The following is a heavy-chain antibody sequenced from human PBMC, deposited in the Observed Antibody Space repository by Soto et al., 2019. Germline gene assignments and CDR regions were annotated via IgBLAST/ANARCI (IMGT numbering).Heavy chain of an antibody. CDR2: VSYDGSNK. CDR1: GFTFSSYG. D-gene: IGHD3-16*01. Sequence: QVQLVESGGGVVQPGRSLRLSCAASGFTFSSYGMHWVRQAPGKGLEWVAVVSYDGSNKYYADSVKGRFTISRDNSKNTLYLQMNSLRAEDTAVYYCAKNKWDGGGRHVDLWGRGTLVTVSS. CDR3: AKNKWDGGGRHVDL. V-gene: IGHV3-30*18. J-gene: IGHJ2*01.